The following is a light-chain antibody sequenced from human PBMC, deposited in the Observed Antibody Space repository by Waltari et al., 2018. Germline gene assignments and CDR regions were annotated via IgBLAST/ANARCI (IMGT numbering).Light chain of an antibody. CDR3: MKGTHGPWT. J-gene: IGKJ1*01. CDR1: QGLVSTDGNTY. CDR2: KVS. V-gene: IGKV2-30*01. Sequence: DVVMPQSPLSLPVTLGQQASISSRSIQGLVSTDGNTYLPWFQQRQGQSPRRLIFKVSNPDSGVPDRITGSGSGNDFTLEISRVEAEDVGIYYCMKGTHGPWTLGQGTKVEIK.